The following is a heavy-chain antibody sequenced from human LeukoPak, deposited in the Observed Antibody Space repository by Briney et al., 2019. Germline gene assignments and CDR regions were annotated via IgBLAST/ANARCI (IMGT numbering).Heavy chain of an antibody. CDR3: TKTRHDISILDS. CDR2: ISGSGGDT. J-gene: IGHJ4*02. Sequence: GGSLRLSCAASGFTFSSYAMSWVRQAPGKGLEWVSAISGSGGDTYNADSVKGRFAISRDNSKDTLYLQLNSLRAEDTAVYYCTKTRHDISILDSWGQGTLVTVSS. CDR1: GFTFSSYA. D-gene: IGHD3-3*02. V-gene: IGHV3-23*01.